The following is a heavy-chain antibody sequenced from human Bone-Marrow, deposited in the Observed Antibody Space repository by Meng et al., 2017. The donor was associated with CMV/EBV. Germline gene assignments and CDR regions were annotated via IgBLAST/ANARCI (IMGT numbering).Heavy chain of an antibody. J-gene: IGHJ4*02. V-gene: IGHV1-46*01. Sequence: ASVKVSCKASGYTFTNYYMHWVRQAPGQGLEWVAIINPSGGSTNYAQKFQGRVTMTRDTSTSTVYMELSSLTSEDTAVYYCARVLKGYCSSTSCYTLGYWGQGTLVTVSS. CDR1: GYTFTNYY. CDR3: ARVLKGYCSSTSCYTLGY. D-gene: IGHD2-2*02. CDR2: INPSGGST.